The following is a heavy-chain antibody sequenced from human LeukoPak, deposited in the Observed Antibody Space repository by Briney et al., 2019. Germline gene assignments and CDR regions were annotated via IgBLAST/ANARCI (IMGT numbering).Heavy chain of an antibody. Sequence: GASVKVSCKASGGTFSSYAISWVRQAPGQGLEWMGGIIPIFGTANYAQKFQGRVTMTRDTSTSTVYMELNNLRSEDTAVYYCARDRAPLTTTAVGFDPWGQGSPVTVSS. V-gene: IGHV1-69*05. D-gene: IGHD4/OR15-4a*01. CDR1: GGTFSSYA. CDR2: IIPIFGTA. CDR3: ARDRAPLTTTAVGFDP. J-gene: IGHJ5*02.